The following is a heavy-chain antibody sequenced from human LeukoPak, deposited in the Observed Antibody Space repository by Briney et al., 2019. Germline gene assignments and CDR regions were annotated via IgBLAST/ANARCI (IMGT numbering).Heavy chain of an antibody. V-gene: IGHV1-69*13. J-gene: IGHJ6*04. CDR3: ASLTGTTRGGYYYYYGMDV. CDR1: GYIFNTYG. CDR2: IIPIFGTA. Sequence: ASVTVSCKASGYIFNTYGISWVRQAPGQGLEWMGGIIPIFGTANYAQKFQGRVTITADESTSTAYMELSSLRSEDTAVYYCASLTGTTRGGYYYYYGMDVWGKGTTVTVSS. D-gene: IGHD1-20*01.